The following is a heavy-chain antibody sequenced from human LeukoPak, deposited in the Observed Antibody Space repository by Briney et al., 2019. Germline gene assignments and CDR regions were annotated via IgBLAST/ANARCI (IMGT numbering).Heavy chain of an antibody. CDR3: AKDLATDDLIWLPLDY. CDR1: GFTFSSYG. CDR2: IRYDGSNK. D-gene: IGHD5-24*01. Sequence: GGSLRLSCAASGFTFSSYGMHWVRQAPGKGLEWVAFIRYDGSNKYYADSVKGRFTISRDNSKNTLYLQMNSLRAEDTAVYYCAKDLATDDLIWLPLDYWGQGTLVTVSS. J-gene: IGHJ4*02. V-gene: IGHV3-30*02.